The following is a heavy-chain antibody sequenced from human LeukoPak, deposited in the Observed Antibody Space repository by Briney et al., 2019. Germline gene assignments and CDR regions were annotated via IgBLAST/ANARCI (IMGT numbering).Heavy chain of an antibody. CDR2: IYYNERP. V-gene: IGHV4-59*01. CDR1: GGSISSYY. Sequence: SETLSLTCTVSGGSISSYYWSWIRQPPGKGLECIGYIYYNERPNYNPSLKSRVTISVDTSKNQFSLKLTSVTAADTAVYYCARRGGSPLGAFDIWGQGTMVTVS. D-gene: IGHD1-26*01. J-gene: IGHJ3*02. CDR3: ARRGGSPLGAFDI.